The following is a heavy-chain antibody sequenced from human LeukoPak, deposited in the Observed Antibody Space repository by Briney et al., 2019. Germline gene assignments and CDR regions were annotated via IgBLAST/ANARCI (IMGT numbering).Heavy chain of an antibody. V-gene: IGHV3-53*01. CDR3: ARSYYYDSSGYYGGFDY. Sequence: GGSLRLSCAASGFTVSSNYMSWVRQAPGKGLEWVSVIYSGGSTYYADSVKGRFTISRDNSKNTLYLQMNSLRAEDTAVYYCARSYYYDSSGYYGGFDYWGQGTLVTVS. CDR2: IYSGGST. CDR1: GFTVSSNY. D-gene: IGHD3-22*01. J-gene: IGHJ4*02.